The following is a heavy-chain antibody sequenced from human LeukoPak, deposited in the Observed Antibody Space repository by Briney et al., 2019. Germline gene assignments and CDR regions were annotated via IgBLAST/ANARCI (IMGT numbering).Heavy chain of an antibody. D-gene: IGHD3-10*01. CDR2: IIPIFGTA. CDR1: GGTFSSYA. V-gene: IGHV1-69*13. Sequence: SVKVSCKASGGTFSSYAISWVRQAPGQGLEWMGGIIPIFGTANYAQKFQGRVTITADESTSTAYMELSSLRSEDTAEYYCARDYYGSGSYIPNDYWGQGTLVTVSS. CDR3: ARDYYGSGSYIPNDY. J-gene: IGHJ4*02.